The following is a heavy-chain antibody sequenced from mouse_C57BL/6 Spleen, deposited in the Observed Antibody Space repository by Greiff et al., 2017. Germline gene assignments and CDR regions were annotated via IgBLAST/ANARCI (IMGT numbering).Heavy chain of an antibody. V-gene: IGHV14-2*01. D-gene: IGHD3-2*02. CDR1: GFNIKDYY. J-gene: IGHJ4*01. CDR2: IDPEDGET. Sequence: VQLQQSGAELVKPGASVKLSCTASGFNIKDYYMHWVKQRTEQGLEWIGRIDPEDGETKYAPKFQGKATITADTSANTAYLQLSSLTSEDTAVDSCARTTAQAYYYAMDYWGQGTSVTVSS. CDR3: ARTTAQAYYYAMDY.